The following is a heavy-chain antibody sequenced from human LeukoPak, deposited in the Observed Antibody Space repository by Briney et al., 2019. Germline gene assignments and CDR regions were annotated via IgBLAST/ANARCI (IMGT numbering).Heavy chain of an antibody. Sequence: PGGSLRLSCAASGFTFSSYAMHWVRQAPGKGLEYVSAISSNGGSTYYANSVKGRFTISRDNSKNTLYLQMGSLRAEDMAVYYCARARPWISQPDAFDIWGQGTMVTVSS. CDR3: ARARPWISQPDAFDI. J-gene: IGHJ3*02. CDR2: ISSNGGST. D-gene: IGHD2-2*03. CDR1: GFTFSSYA. V-gene: IGHV3-64*01.